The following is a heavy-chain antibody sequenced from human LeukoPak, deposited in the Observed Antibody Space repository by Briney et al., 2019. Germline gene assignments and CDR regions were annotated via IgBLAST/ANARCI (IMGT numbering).Heavy chain of an antibody. CDR3: ASDQKEYRSGWSHHFDY. Sequence: GGSLRLSCAASGFTFSDYYMSWIRQAPGKGLEWVSYISSSGSTIYYAASVKGRFTISRDNAKNPLYLQMNGLSAEDTAVYYCASDQKEYRSGWSHHFDYWGQGTLVTVAS. J-gene: IGHJ4*02. D-gene: IGHD6-19*01. CDR2: ISSSGSTI. V-gene: IGHV3-11*01. CDR1: GFTFSDYY.